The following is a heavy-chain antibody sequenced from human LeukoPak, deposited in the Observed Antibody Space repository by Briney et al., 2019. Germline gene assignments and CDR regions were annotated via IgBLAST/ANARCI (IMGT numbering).Heavy chain of an antibody. CDR3: AKDRAGYYCSGSYRYYGMDV. J-gene: IGHJ6*04. Sequence: GRSLRLSCAASGFTFSSYGMHWVRQAPGKGLEWVAVISYDGSNKYYADSVKGRFTISRDNSKNTLYLQMNSLRAEDTAVYYCAKDRAGYYCSGSYRYYGMDVWGKGTTVTVSS. D-gene: IGHD3-10*01. CDR1: GFTFSSYG. V-gene: IGHV3-30*18. CDR2: ISYDGSNK.